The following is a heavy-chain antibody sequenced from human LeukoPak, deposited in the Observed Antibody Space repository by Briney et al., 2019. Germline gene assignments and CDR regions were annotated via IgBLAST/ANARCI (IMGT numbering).Heavy chain of an antibody. D-gene: IGHD2-2*01. CDR2: INHSGST. J-gene: IGHJ5*02. CDR1: GGSFSGYY. V-gene: IGHV4-34*01. CDR3: ARKLIPIVVVPAAMPGGFDP. Sequence: SETLSLTCAVYGGSFSGYYWSWIRQPPGKGLEWIGEINHSGSTNYNPSLKSRVTISVDTSKNQFSLKLSSVTAADTAVYYCARKLIPIVVVPAAMPGGFDPWGQGTLVTVSS.